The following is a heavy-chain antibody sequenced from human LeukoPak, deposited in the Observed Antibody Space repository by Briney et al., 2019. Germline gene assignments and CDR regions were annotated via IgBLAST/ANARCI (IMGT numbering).Heavy chain of an antibody. Sequence: GGSLRLSCAASGFTVSSNYMSWVRQAPGKGLEWVSVIYSGGSTYYADSVKGRFTISRDNSKNTLYLQMNSLRAEDTAVYYCARSYYYDSSHTVDYWGQGTLVTVSS. V-gene: IGHV3-66*01. D-gene: IGHD3-22*01. CDR2: IYSGGST. CDR3: ARSYYYDSSHTVDY. CDR1: GFTVSSNY. J-gene: IGHJ4*02.